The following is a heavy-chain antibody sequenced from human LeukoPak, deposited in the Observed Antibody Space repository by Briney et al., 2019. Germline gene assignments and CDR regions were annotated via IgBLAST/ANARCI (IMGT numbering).Heavy chain of an antibody. CDR1: GFTFSDSA. D-gene: IGHD3-10*01. CDR2: IRNKGNNYAT. J-gene: IGHJ4*02. Sequence: PGGSLRLSCAASGFTFSDSAIRWVRQASGKGLEWVGRIRNKGNNYATTYAASVKGRFTFSRDDSKNTAYLQMNSLKTEDTAVYYCTRLDYFDSGYDYWGQGTLVTVSS. CDR3: TRLDYFDSGYDY. V-gene: IGHV3-73*01.